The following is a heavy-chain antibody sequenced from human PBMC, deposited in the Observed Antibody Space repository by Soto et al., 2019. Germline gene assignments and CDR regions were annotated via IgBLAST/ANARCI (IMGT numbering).Heavy chain of an antibody. CDR2: IYPGDSDT. Sequence: GESLKISCKGSGYSFTSYWIGWVRQMPGKGLEWMGIIYPGDSDTRYSPSFQGQVTISADKSISTAYLQWSSLKASDTAMYYCARLVFGGLGHYYMDVWGKGTTVTVSS. V-gene: IGHV5-51*01. J-gene: IGHJ6*03. D-gene: IGHD3-10*01. CDR1: GYSFTSYW. CDR3: ARLVFGGLGHYYMDV.